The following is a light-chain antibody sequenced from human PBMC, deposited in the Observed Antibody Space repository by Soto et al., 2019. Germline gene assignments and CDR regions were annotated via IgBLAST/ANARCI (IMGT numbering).Light chain of an antibody. CDR1: QGIGDT. CDR2: DTS. V-gene: IGKV3-20*01. J-gene: IGKJ1*01. Sequence: EIVMTQSPATLSVSPGEGVTLSCRASQGIGDTLAWYQHKPGQTPRLLIYDTSTRATGTPDRFSGSGSGTDFTLTISRLEPEDFAVYYCQQYGNSPWAFGQGTKVDI. CDR3: QQYGNSPWA.